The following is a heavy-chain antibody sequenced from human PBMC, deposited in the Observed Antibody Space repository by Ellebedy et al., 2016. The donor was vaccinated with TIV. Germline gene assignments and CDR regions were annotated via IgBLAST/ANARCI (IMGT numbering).Heavy chain of an antibody. D-gene: IGHD3-10*01. CDR3: ARSLQEVSFGIRGPDS. Sequence: SETLSLTCTVSGGSISSVSHYWDWIRQPPGKGLEWIGSMHYSGVSLYSNPSLAGRVSISVDTSKNQFSLRLTSVTAADTAVYFCARSLQEVSFGIRGPDSWGQGALVTVSS. V-gene: IGHV4-39*07. CDR2: MHYSGVSL. J-gene: IGHJ4*02. CDR1: GGSISSVSHY.